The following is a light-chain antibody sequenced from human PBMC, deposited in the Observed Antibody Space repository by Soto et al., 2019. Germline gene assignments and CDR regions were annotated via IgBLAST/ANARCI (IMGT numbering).Light chain of an antibody. CDR1: QGISSY. Sequence: FPPSPSSLSASVGARVTITCRASQGISSYLTWYQQKPGQAPRLLIYDASNRAIGIPARFSGSGSGTDFTLTISSLEPEDFAVYYCQQRSNWPPWTFGQGTKVDI. CDR2: DAS. CDR3: QQRSNWPPWT. J-gene: IGKJ1*01. V-gene: IGKV3-11*01.